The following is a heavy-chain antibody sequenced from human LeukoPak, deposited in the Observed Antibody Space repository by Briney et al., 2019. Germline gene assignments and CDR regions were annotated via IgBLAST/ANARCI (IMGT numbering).Heavy chain of an antibody. D-gene: IGHD3-10*01. CDR1: GFTFSSYA. Sequence: GGSLRLSCAASGFTFSSYAMSWVRQAPGKGLEWVSAISGSGGSTYYADSVKGRFTISRDNSKNTLYPQMNSLRAEDTAVYYCAKDLGGRGFGELFDYWGQGTLVTVSS. V-gene: IGHV3-23*01. J-gene: IGHJ4*02. CDR2: ISGSGGST. CDR3: AKDLGGRGFGELFDY.